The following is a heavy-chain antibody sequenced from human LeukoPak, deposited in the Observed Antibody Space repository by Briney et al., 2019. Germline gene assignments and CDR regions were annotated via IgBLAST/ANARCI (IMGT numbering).Heavy chain of an antibody. D-gene: IGHD2-2*01. V-gene: IGHV4-30-4*01. CDR1: SFSDYY. Sequence: SFSDYYMSWIRQPPGKGLEWIGYIYYSGSTYYNPSLKSRVTISVDTSKNQFSLKLSSVTAADTAVYYCAREHLYCSSTSCAFDYWGQGTLVTVSS. CDR3: AREHLYCSSTSCAFDY. J-gene: IGHJ4*02. CDR2: IYYSGST.